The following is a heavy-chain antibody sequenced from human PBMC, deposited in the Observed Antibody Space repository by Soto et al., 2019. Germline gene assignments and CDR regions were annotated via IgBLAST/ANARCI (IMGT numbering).Heavy chain of an antibody. V-gene: IGHV1-46*01. CDR2: VNPSGGST. D-gene: IGHD2-15*01. Sequence: ASVKVSCKASGYLFTACSMHWVRLAPGQELEWMGVVNPSGGSTKYAQNFQGRVTMTRDTSTTTIYMELSSLRSDDTAIYYCAREENCSGGTCYSEYFHRWGQGTLVTVSS. J-gene: IGHJ1*01. CDR3: AREENCSGGTCYSEYFHR. CDR1: GYLFTACS.